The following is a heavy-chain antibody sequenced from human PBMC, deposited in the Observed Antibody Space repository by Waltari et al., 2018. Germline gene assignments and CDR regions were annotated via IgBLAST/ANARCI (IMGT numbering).Heavy chain of an antibody. CDR1: GASFTSYY. CDR2: VRHPGNT. CDR3: TRGGNYDFWSHSPFVDP. J-gene: IGHJ5*02. D-gene: IGHD3-3*01. V-gene: IGHV4-34*01. Sequence: QVQLQQWGAGLLKSSETLSLTCSVSGASFTSYYWGWVRHVPGKGLEWIGQVRHPGNTTYNPCIQSRVAISIDTSSKQFSLKLFSVTAADTGLYFCTRGGNYDFWSHSPFVDPWGQGTQVTVSS.